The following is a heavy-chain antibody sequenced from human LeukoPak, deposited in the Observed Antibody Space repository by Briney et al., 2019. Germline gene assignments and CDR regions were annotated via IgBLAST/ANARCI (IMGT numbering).Heavy chain of an antibody. CDR2: IIPILGIA. Sequence: SVKVSCKASGGTFSSYTISWVRQAPGQGLEWMGRIIPILGIANYAQKFQGRVTVTADKSTSAAYMELSSLRSEDTAVYYCASAPGTRFDYWGQGTLVTVSS. CDR1: GGTFSSYT. V-gene: IGHV1-69*02. J-gene: IGHJ4*02. D-gene: IGHD1-14*01. CDR3: ASAPGTRFDY.